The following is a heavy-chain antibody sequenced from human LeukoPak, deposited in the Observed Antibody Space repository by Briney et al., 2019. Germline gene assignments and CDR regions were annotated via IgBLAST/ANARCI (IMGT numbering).Heavy chain of an antibody. V-gene: IGHV3-66*02. D-gene: IGHD1-26*01. CDR1: GLTVSSNY. J-gene: IGHJ5*02. CDR3: ARDRGVGATNDWFDP. Sequence: GGSLRLSCAASGLTVSSNYMSWVRQAPGKGLEWVSVIYSGGSTYYADSVKGRFTISRDNSKNTLYLQMNSLRAEDTAVYYCARDRGVGATNDWFDPWGQGTLVTVSS. CDR2: IYSGGST.